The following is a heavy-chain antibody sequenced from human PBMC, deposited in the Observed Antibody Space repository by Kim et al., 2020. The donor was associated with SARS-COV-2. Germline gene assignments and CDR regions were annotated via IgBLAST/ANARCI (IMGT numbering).Heavy chain of an antibody. CDR3: ARETEVDEGYGDYYFDY. V-gene: IGHV1-46*01. Sequence: FQGRGTMTRDTSTSTVYMELSSLRSEDTAVYYCARETEVDEGYGDYYFDYWGQGTLVTVSS. D-gene: IGHD4-17*01. J-gene: IGHJ4*02.